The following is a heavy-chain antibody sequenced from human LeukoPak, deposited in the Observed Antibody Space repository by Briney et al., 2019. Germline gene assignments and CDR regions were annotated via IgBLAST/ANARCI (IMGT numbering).Heavy chain of an antibody. V-gene: IGHV3-33*06. CDR1: GFTFSSCG. CDR2: IWYDGSNK. D-gene: IGHD2-15*01. Sequence: GGSLRLSCAASGFTFSSCGMHWVRQAPGKGLEWVALIWYDGSNKYYADSVKGRLTISRDNSKNTLYLQMNSLRAEDTAVYYCAKAPRPYCSGGSCFAAFDFWGRGTLVTVSS. J-gene: IGHJ4*02. CDR3: AKAPRPYCSGGSCFAAFDF.